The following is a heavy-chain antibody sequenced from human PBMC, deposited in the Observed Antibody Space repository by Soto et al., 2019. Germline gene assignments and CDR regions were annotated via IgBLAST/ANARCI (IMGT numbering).Heavy chain of an antibody. CDR3: AREEGAFDY. CDR2: IWYDGSNK. CDR1: GFTFSSYG. V-gene: IGHV3-33*01. J-gene: IGHJ4*02. Sequence: QVQLVESGGGVVQPGRSLRLSCAASGFTFSSYGMHWVRQAPGKGLEWVAVIWYDGSNKYYADSVKGRFTISRDNSKNTLDLQMNSLRAEDTAVYYCAREEGAFDYWGQGTLVTVSS.